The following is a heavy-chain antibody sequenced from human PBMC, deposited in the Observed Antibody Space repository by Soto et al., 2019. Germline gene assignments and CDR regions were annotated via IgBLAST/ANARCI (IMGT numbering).Heavy chain of an antibody. CDR2: IIPIFGTA. Sequence: SVKFSCKASGGTFSSYAIIWVRQAPGQGLEWMGGIIPIFGTANYAQKFQGRVTITADESTSTAYMELSSLRSEDTAVYYCARAYGPYNWFDPWGQGTLVTVSS. J-gene: IGHJ5*02. V-gene: IGHV1-69*13. D-gene: IGHD3-10*01. CDR1: GGTFSSYA. CDR3: ARAYGPYNWFDP.